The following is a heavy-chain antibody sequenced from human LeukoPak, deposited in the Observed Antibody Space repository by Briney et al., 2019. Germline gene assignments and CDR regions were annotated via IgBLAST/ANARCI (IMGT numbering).Heavy chain of an antibody. Sequence: GESLKISCKGSGYSFTSYWIGWVRQMPGKGLEWMGIIYPGDSDTRYSPSFQGQVTISADKSISTAYLQWSSLRASDTAMYYCARLDCSGGSCYSLDYWGQGTLVTVSS. CDR1: GYSFTSYW. J-gene: IGHJ4*02. D-gene: IGHD2-15*01. CDR2: IYPGDSDT. V-gene: IGHV5-51*01. CDR3: ARLDCSGGSCYSLDY.